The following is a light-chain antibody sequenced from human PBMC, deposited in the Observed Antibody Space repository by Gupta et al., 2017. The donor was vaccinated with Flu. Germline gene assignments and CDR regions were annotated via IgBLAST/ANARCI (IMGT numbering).Light chain of an antibody. V-gene: IGKV4-1*01. J-gene: IGKJ1*01. CDR2: WAS. Sequence: GERATITCRSSQSLLYDSNNKNYLAWYQQKSGKHPKLIISWASARESGVPDRFSGSGSGTEFTLTISSLQAEDAAVYYCHQYYTNPQTFGPGTKV. CDR3: HQYYTNPQT. CDR1: QSLLYDSNNKNY.